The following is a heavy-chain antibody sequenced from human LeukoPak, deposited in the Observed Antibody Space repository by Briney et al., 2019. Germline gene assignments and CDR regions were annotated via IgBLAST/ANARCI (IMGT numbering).Heavy chain of an antibody. CDR2: IYPGDSDT. Sequence: GESLKISCKGSGYSFTSYWIGWVRQMPGKGLEWMGIIYPGDSDTRYSPSFQGQVTISADKSISTAYLQWSSLKASDTAMYYCARLPRYCSGGSCYPLRLFDYWGQGTLVTVSS. J-gene: IGHJ4*02. D-gene: IGHD2-15*01. V-gene: IGHV5-51*01. CDR3: ARLPRYCSGGSCYPLRLFDY. CDR1: GYSFTSYW.